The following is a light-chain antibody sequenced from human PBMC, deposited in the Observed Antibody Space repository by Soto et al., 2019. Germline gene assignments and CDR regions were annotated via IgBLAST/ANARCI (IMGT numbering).Light chain of an antibody. CDR1: QSISSW. Sequence: DIQMTQSPPTLSASVGDRVTITCRASQSISSWLAWYQQKPGKAPKLLIYDASSLESGVPSRLSGSGSGTEFTLTISSLQPDDFATYYCQQYNSTGVTFGPGTKVDIK. CDR2: DAS. J-gene: IGKJ3*01. CDR3: QQYNSTGVT. V-gene: IGKV1-5*01.